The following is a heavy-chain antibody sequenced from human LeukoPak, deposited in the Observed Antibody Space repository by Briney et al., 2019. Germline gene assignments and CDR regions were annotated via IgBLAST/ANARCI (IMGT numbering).Heavy chain of an antibody. CDR2: IIPIFGTA. CDR3: ARAPGVGELLSFDY. D-gene: IGHD3-10*01. V-gene: IGHV1-69*13. J-gene: IGHJ4*02. Sequence: ASVKVSCKASGGTFSSYAISWVRQAPGQGLEWMGGIIPIFGTANYAQKFQGRVTITADESTSTAYMELSSLRSEDTAVYYCARAPGVGELLSFDYWGQGTLVTVSS. CDR1: GGTFSSYA.